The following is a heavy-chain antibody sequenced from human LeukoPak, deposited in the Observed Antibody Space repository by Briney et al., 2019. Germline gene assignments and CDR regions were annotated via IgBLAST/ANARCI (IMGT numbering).Heavy chain of an antibody. Sequence: GASVKVSCKASGYTFTGYYMHWVRQAPGQGLEWMGWINPNSGGTNYAQKFQGRVTMTRDTSISTAYMELSRLRSDDTAVYYCARDPTYYYDSSGFDAFDIWGQGTMVTVSS. J-gene: IGHJ3*02. CDR1: GYTFTGYY. CDR2: INPNSGGT. V-gene: IGHV1-2*02. D-gene: IGHD3-22*01. CDR3: ARDPTYYYDSSGFDAFDI.